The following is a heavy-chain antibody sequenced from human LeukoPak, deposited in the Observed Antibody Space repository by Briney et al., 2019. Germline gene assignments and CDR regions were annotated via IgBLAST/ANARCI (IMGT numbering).Heavy chain of an antibody. CDR2: INHSGST. CDR1: GGSFSGYY. D-gene: IGHD3-22*01. Sequence: SETLSLTCAVYGGSFSGYYWSWIRQPPGKGLEWIGEINHSGSTNYNPSLKSRVTISADTSKNQFSLKLSSVTAADTAVYYCARDSSGKTRIDYWGQGTLVTVSS. J-gene: IGHJ4*02. CDR3: ARDSSGKTRIDY. V-gene: IGHV4-34*01.